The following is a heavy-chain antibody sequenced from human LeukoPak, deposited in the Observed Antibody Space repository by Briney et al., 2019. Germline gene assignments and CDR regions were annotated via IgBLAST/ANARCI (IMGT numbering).Heavy chain of an antibody. Sequence: SVKVSCKASGGTFSSYAISWVRQAPGQGLEWMGGIIPIFGTANYAQKFQGRVTITADESTSTAYMELSSLRSEDTAVYYCARSYDFWSGYGKWGQGTLVTVSS. D-gene: IGHD3-3*01. CDR2: IIPIFGTA. CDR3: ARSYDFWSGYGK. V-gene: IGHV1-69*01. J-gene: IGHJ4*02. CDR1: GGTFSSYA.